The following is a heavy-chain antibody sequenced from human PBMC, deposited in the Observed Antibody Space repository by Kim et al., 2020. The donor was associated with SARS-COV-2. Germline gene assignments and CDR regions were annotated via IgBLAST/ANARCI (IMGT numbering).Heavy chain of an antibody. V-gene: IGHV4-34*01. J-gene: IGHJ2*01. CDR2: INHSGST. CDR3: ARGLSGSSWQYWYFDL. Sequence: SETLSLTCAVYGGSFSGYYWSWIRQPPGKGLEWIGEINHSGSTNYNPSLKSRVTISVDTSKNQFSLKLSSVTAADTAVYYCARGLSGSSWQYWYFDLWGRGTLVTVSS. CDR1: GGSFSGYY. D-gene: IGHD6-13*01.